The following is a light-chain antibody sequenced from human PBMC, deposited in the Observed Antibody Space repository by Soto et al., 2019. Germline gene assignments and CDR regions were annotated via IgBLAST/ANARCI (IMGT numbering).Light chain of an antibody. CDR3: QQYGSSIT. CDR2: GAS. CDR1: QNVYNNY. V-gene: IGKV3-20*01. J-gene: IGKJ4*01. Sequence: IVFTQSPGALALSPGERATLSCRASQNVYNNYIAWYQQKPGQAPRTVIYGASTRATGIPDRFSGSGSGTDFTLSISRLEPEDSAVYYCQQYGSSITLGGGTKVDIK.